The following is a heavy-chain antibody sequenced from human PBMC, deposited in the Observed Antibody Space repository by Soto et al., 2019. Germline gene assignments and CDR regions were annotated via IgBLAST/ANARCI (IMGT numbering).Heavy chain of an antibody. CDR3: ARGPFLNSGSYYFDY. V-gene: IGHV1-69*02. CDR2: IIPILGIA. Sequence: ASVKVSCKASGGTFSSYTISWVRQAPGQGLEWMGRIIPILGIANYAQKFQGRVTITADKSTSTAYMELSSLRSEDTAVYYCARGPFLNSGSYYFDYWGQGTLVTVSS. D-gene: IGHD1-26*01. CDR1: GGTFSSYT. J-gene: IGHJ4*02.